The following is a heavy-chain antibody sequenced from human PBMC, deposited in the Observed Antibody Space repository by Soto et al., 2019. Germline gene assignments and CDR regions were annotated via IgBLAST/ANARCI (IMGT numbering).Heavy chain of an antibody. J-gene: IGHJ4*02. CDR3: AKENGYSSSFFDVDY. CDR1: GFTFSSYA. V-gene: IGHV3-23*01. D-gene: IGHD6-13*01. CDR2: ISGSGGST. Sequence: EVQLLESGGGLVQPGGSLRLSCAASGFTFSSYAMSWVRQAPGKGLEWVSAISGSGGSTYYADPVKGRFTISRDNSKNTLYLQMNSLRAEDTALYYCAKENGYSSSFFDVDYWGQGTLVTVSS.